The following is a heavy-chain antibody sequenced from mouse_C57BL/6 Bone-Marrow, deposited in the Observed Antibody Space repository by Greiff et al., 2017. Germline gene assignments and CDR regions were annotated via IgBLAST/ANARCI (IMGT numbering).Heavy chain of an antibody. CDR1: GYTFTSYW. CDR3: GRDGYYYFDY. Sequence: QVQLQQPGAELVKPGASVKLSCKASGYTFTSYWMQWVKQRPGQGLEWIGEIDPSDSYTNYNQKFKGKATLAVDTSSSTAYMQLSSLTSEDSAVYYCGRDGYYYFDYWGKGTTLTVSS. J-gene: IGHJ2*01. V-gene: IGHV1-50*01. CDR2: IDPSDSYT. D-gene: IGHD2-3*01.